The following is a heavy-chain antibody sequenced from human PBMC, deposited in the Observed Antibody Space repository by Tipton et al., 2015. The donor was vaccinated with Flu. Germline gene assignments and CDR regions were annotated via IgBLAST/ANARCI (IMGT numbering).Heavy chain of an antibody. D-gene: IGHD1-26*01. J-gene: IGHJ3*02. CDR1: GFTFSDYA. CDR3: ARENWEKKAAFDI. Sequence: SLRLSCAASGFTFSDYAMSWVRQAPGKGLEWVSSLSGSDGTTYYADSVKGRFTISRDNSKNTLYLQMSSLRLEDTAVYYCARENWEKKAAFDIWGQGTLVTVSS. CDR2: LSGSDGTT. V-gene: IGHV3-23*01.